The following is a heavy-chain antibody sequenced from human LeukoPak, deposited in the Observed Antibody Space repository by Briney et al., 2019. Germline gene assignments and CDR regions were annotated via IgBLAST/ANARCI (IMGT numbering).Heavy chain of an antibody. CDR2: INHSGST. V-gene: IGHV4-34*01. Sequence: SETLSLTCAVYGGSFSGYYWSWIRQPPGKGLEWIGEINHSGSTNYNPSLKSRVTISVDTSKNQFSLKLSSVTAADTAVYYCARGKGYSSSWFDPWGQGTVVTVSS. D-gene: IGHD6-13*01. J-gene: IGHJ5*02. CDR3: ARGKGYSSSWFDP. CDR1: GGSFSGYY.